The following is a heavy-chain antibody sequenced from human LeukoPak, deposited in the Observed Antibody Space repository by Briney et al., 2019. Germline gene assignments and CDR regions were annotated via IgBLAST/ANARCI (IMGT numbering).Heavy chain of an antibody. V-gene: IGHV3-23*01. Sequence: HPGGTLRLSCAASGFTFSSYGMSWVRQAPGKGLEWVSAISGSGGSTYYADSVKGRFTISRDNSKNTLYLQMNSLRAEDTAVYYCARGVHRDYFDYWGQGTLVTVSS. J-gene: IGHJ4*02. CDR3: ARGVHRDYFDY. CDR1: GFTFSSYG. CDR2: ISGSGGST.